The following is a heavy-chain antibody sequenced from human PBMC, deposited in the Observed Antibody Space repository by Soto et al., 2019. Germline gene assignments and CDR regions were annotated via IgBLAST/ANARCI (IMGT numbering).Heavy chain of an antibody. CDR3: ARRTVTTRYYFDY. D-gene: IGHD4-17*01. CDR1: GGSFSGYY. Sequence: QVQLQQWGAGLLKPSETLSLTCAVYGGSFSGYYWSWIRQPPGMGLEWIGEINHSGSTNYNPSLKSRVTISVDTSKNQFSLKLSSVTAADTAVYYCARRTVTTRYYFDYWGQGTLVTVSS. CDR2: INHSGST. V-gene: IGHV4-34*01. J-gene: IGHJ4*02.